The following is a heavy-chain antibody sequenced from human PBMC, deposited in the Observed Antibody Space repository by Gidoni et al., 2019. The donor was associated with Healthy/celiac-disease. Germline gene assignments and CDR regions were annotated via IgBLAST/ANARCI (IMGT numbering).Heavy chain of an antibody. J-gene: IGHJ6*02. Sequence: QVQLQESGPGLVKPSQTLSLTCTFSGGSISSGGYYWSWIRQHPGKGLEWIGYIYYSGSTYYNPSLKSRVTISVDTSKNQFSLKLSSVTAADTAVYYCARWNYSNFYYYYGMDVWGQGTTVTVSS. CDR3: ARWNYSNFYYYYGMDV. D-gene: IGHD4-4*01. CDR2: IYYSGST. V-gene: IGHV4-31*03. CDR1: GGSISSGGYY.